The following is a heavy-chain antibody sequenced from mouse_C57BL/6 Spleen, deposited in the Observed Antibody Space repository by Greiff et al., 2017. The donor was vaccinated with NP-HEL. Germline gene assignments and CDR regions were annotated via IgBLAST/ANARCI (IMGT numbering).Heavy chain of an antibody. D-gene: IGHD2-5*01. CDR1: GYTFTDYN. CDR2: INPNNGGT. CDR3: ARYDYSNYNWYFDV. Sequence: EVQLQQSGPELVKPGASVKIPCKASGYTFTDYNMDWVKQSHGKSLEWIGDINPNNGGTIYNQKFKGKATLTVDKSSSTAYMELRSLTSEDTAVYYCARYDYSNYNWYFDVWGTGTTVTVSS. J-gene: IGHJ1*03. V-gene: IGHV1-18*01.